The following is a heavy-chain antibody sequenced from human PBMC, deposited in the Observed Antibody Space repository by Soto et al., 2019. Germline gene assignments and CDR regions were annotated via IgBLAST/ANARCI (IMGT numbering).Heavy chain of an antibody. V-gene: IGHV1-18*01. CDR3: ARGRYGDY. Sequence: QVHLVQSGAEVKKPGASVKVSCKASGYTFTSYGITWVRQAPGQGLEWMGWTSAHNGNTDYAQQLQGRVIVTRDTSTSTAYMELRSLRSDDTAVYYCARGRYGDYWGQGALVTVSS. J-gene: IGHJ4*02. CDR2: TSAHNGNT. CDR1: GYTFTSYG. D-gene: IGHD1-1*01.